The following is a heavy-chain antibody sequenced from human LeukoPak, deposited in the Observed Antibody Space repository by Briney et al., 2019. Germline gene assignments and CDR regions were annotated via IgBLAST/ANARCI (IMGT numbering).Heavy chain of an antibody. D-gene: IGHD1-26*01. CDR2: ISYSGST. Sequence: SETLSLTCIVSGGSISGYYWTWIRQPPGKGLEWIGYISYSGSTNYNPSLKSRVTISVDTSKKQFSLKLSSVTAADTAVYYCARGGDTPKSWGQGTLVTVSS. CDR3: ARGGDTPKS. V-gene: IGHV4-59*01. CDR1: GGSISGYY. J-gene: IGHJ4*02.